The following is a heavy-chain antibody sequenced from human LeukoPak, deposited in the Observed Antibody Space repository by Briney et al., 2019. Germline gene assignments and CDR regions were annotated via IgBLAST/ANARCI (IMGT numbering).Heavy chain of an antibody. CDR1: GFTFSSYE. CDR2: ISSSGSTI. D-gene: IGHD6-13*01. Sequence: GGSLRLSCAASGFTFSSYEMNWVRQAPGEGLEWVSYISSSGSTIYYADSVKDRFTISRDNAKNSLYLQMNSLRAEDTAVYDCASSSSWNDYWGQGTLVTVSS. J-gene: IGHJ4*02. V-gene: IGHV3-48*03. CDR3: ASSSSWNDY.